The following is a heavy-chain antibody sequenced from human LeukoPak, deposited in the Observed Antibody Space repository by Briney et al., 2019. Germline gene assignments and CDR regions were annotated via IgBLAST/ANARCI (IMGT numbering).Heavy chain of an antibody. CDR2: INSDGGST. Sequence: GGSLRLSCAASGFTFSSYWMHWVRQAPGKGLVWVSRINSDGGSTSYADSVKGRLTISRDNAKNTLYLQMNSLRAEDTAVYYCAVSGELFLFDYWGQGTLVTVSS. D-gene: IGHD3-10*01. CDR1: GFTFSSYW. CDR3: AVSGELFLFDY. V-gene: IGHV3-74*01. J-gene: IGHJ4*02.